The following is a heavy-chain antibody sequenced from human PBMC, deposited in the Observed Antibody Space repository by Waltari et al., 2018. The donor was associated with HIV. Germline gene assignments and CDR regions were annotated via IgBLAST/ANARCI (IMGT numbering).Heavy chain of an antibody. J-gene: IGHJ6*03. CDR2: IYYSGST. CDR3: ARNYYDILTGYPHYYMDV. D-gene: IGHD3-9*01. CDR1: GGSISSYY. V-gene: IGHV4-59*01. Sequence: QVQLQESGPGLVKPSETLSLTCTVSGGSISSYYWSWLRQPPGKGLEWIGYIYYSGSTNYNPSLKSRVTISVDTSKNQFSLKLSSVTAADTAVYYCARNYYDILTGYPHYYMDVWGKGTTVTVSS.